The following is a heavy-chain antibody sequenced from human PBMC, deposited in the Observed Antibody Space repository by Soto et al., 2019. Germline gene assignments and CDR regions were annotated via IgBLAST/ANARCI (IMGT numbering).Heavy chain of an antibody. Sequence: EVQLVESGGGLVQPGGSLRLSCAASGFTFSSYEMNWVRQAPGKGLEWVSYISSSGSTIYYADSIKGRFTISRDNAKNSLVLQMNSLRAEDTAVDVCARERGSWYYFDFWGQGTLVTVSA. D-gene: IGHD6-19*01. J-gene: IGHJ4*02. CDR3: ARERGSWYYFDF. V-gene: IGHV3-48*03. CDR1: GFTFSSYE. CDR2: ISSSGSTI.